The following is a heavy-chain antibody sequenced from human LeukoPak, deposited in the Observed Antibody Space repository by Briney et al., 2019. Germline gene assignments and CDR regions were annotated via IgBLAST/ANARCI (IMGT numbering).Heavy chain of an antibody. V-gene: IGHV4-59*01. CDR3: AKASPTPYSGSYFGLDY. J-gene: IGHJ4*02. CDR2: IYYSGST. CDR1: GGSISSYY. Sequence: PSETLSLTCTVSGGSISSYYWSWIRQPPGKGLEWIGYIYYSGSTNYNPSLKSRVTISVDTSKNQFSLKLSSVTAADTAVYYCAKASPTPYSGSYFGLDYWGQGTLVTVSS. D-gene: IGHD1-26*01.